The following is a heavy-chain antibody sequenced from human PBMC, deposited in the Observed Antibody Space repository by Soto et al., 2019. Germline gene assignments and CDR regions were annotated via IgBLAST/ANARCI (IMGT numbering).Heavy chain of an antibody. Sequence: QLQLQESGPGLVKPSETLSLTCTVSGGSISRSFYYWGWIRQPPGKGLEWIGSIYYSGGTYYNPSPKSRVTIPVDTSKTQFSLKLSSVTAADTAVYYCAKPSGSYLYYFDYWGQGTLVTVSS. V-gene: IGHV4-39*01. CDR2: IYYSGGT. CDR3: AKPSGSYLYYFDY. D-gene: IGHD1-26*01. J-gene: IGHJ4*02. CDR1: GGSISRSFYY.